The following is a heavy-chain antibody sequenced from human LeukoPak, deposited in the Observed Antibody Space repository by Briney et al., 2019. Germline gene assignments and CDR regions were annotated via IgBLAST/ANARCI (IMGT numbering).Heavy chain of an antibody. CDR2: ISSSGST. CDR3: ARRSGGNYRVDY. D-gene: IGHD3-16*01. V-gene: IGHV4-61*02. J-gene: IGHJ4*02. Sequence: SETLSLTCTVSGGSINSRTYYWTWIRQPAWKGLEWIGRISSSGSTNYKPSLKSRLTISVDASKNQFSLKLGSVTAADTAVYYCARRSGGNYRVDYWGQGTLVTVSS. CDR1: GGSINSRTYY.